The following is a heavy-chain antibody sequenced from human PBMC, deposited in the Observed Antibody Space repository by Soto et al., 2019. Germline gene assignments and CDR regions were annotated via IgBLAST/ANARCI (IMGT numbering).Heavy chain of an antibody. CDR2: MSKDGRDK. V-gene: IGHV3-30*18. J-gene: IGHJ4*02. Sequence: QVQLVESGGGVVQPGMSLRLSCVASGFTFSSYGMHWLRQAPGKGLEWVAVMSKDGRDKYYADYVKGRFTISRDNSKNMLNLQMNSLRVEDTAVYFCAKAVDTAMIQVGDWGQGTLVTVSS. D-gene: IGHD5-18*01. CDR1: GFTFSSYG. CDR3: AKAVDTAMIQVGD.